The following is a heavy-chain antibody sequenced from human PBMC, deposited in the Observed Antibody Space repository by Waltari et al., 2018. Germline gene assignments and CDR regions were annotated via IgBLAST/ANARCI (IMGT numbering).Heavy chain of an antibody. J-gene: IGHJ6*02. CDR2: IVVGSGNT. V-gene: IGHV1-58*01. CDR3: AADLGYCSSTSCYNYYYYGMDV. Sequence: QMQLVQSGPEVKKPGTSVKVSCTASGFTFTSSAVQWVRQARGQRLEWIGWIVVGSGNTNYAQKFQERVTITRDMSTSTAYMELSSLRSEDTAVYYCAADLGYCSSTSCYNYYYYGMDVWGQGTTVTVSS. CDR1: GFTFTSSA. D-gene: IGHD2-2*02.